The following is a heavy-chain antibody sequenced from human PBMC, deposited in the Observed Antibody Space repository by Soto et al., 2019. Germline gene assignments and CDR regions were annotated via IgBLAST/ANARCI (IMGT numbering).Heavy chain of an antibody. CDR1: GFSLIASGVG. V-gene: IGHV2-5*02. Sequence: QITLKESGPTLVKPTQTPTLTCTFSGFSLIASGVGVGWIRQPPGKALEWLAIIYWDDDKRYSPSLESRLTITKDTSRNQVVLTMTNMDPVDTATYYCAHTRPYSSEFDYWGQGTLVTVSS. J-gene: IGHJ4*02. CDR2: IYWDDDK. CDR3: AHTRPYSSEFDY. D-gene: IGHD6-25*01.